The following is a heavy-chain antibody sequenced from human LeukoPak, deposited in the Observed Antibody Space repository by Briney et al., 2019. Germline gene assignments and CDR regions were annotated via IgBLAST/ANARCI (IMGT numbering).Heavy chain of an antibody. V-gene: IGHV3-30-3*01. J-gene: IGHJ4*02. D-gene: IGHD2-2*02. CDR3: ARVFGGKPAAIPYYFDY. Sequence: PGGSLRLSCAASGFTFSSYAMHWVRQAPGKGLEWVAVISYDGSNKYYADSVKGRFTISRDNSKNTLYLQMNSLRAEDTAVYYCARVFGGKPAAIPYYFDYWGQGTLVTVSS. CDR1: GFTFSSYA. CDR2: ISYDGSNK.